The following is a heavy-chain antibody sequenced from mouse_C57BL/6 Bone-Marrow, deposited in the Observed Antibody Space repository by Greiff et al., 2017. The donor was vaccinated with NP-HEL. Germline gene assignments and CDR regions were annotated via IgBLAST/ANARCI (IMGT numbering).Heavy chain of an antibody. CDR3: AREGNYFLFDY. CDR1: GYTFTSYG. J-gene: IGHJ2*01. D-gene: IGHD2-1*01. CDR2: IYPRSGNT. Sequence: QVQLQQSGAELARPGASVKLSCKASGYTFTSYGISWVKQRTGQGLEWIGEIYPRSGNTYYNEKFKGKATLTADKSSSTAYMELRSLTSEDSAVYFYAREGNYFLFDYWGQGTTLTVSS. V-gene: IGHV1-81*01.